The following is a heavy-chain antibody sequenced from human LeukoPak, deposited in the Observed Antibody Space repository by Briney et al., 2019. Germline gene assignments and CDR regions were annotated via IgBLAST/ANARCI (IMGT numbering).Heavy chain of an antibody. CDR3: ARDQDDSGSRTFDY. D-gene: IGHD3-10*01. CDR1: GYSISSGYY. CDR2: IYYSGST. Sequence: SETLSLTCTVSGYSISSGYYWGWIRQPPGKGLEWIGSIYYSGSTYYNPSLKSRVTISVDTSKNQFSLKLRSVTAADTAVYYCARDQDDSGSRTFDYWGQGTLVTVSS. V-gene: IGHV4-38-2*02. J-gene: IGHJ4*02.